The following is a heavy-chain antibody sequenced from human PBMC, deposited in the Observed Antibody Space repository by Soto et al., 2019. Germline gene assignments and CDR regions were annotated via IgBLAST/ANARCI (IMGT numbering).Heavy chain of an antibody. CDR1: GGTFSSYA. CDR3: ARGGYSSTWSNLLDRSGLDV. V-gene: IGHV1-69*06. Sequence: QVQLVQSGAEAKKPGSSVKVSCKTSGGTFSSYAISWVRQAPGQGLEWMGGIIPLFRTTNYAQKFQGRVTITADTSTYTVSMELSGLRSGETAVYYCARGGYSSTWSNLLDRSGLDVWGHGTTVTVSS. CDR2: IIPLFRTT. D-gene: IGHD6-13*01. J-gene: IGHJ6*02.